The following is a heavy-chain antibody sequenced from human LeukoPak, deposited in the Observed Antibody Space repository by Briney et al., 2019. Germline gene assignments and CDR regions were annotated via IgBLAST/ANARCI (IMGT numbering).Heavy chain of an antibody. V-gene: IGHV4-39*01. CDR3: ARQPDYYGSGSYAGSPDY. D-gene: IGHD3-10*01. CDR1: GGSTSSSSYY. CDR2: IYYSGST. Sequence: SETLSLTCIVSGGSTSSSSYYWGWIRQPPGKGLEWIGSIYYSGSTYYNPSLKSRVTISVDTSKNQFSLKLSSVTAADTAVYYCARQPDYYGSGSYAGSPDYWGQGTLVTVSS. J-gene: IGHJ4*02.